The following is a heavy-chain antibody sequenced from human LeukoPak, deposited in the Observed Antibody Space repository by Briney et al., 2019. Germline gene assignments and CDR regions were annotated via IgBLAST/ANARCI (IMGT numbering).Heavy chain of an antibody. CDR3: ARDHDSSSCPYFDY. CDR1: GFTFSSYA. Sequence: GGSLRLSCAASGFTFSSYAMHWVRQAPGKGLEWVAVISYDGSNKYYADSVKGRFTISRDNSKNTLYLQMNSLRAGDTAVYYCARDHDSSSCPYFDYWGQGTLVTVSS. D-gene: IGHD6-13*01. J-gene: IGHJ4*02. CDR2: ISYDGSNK. V-gene: IGHV3-30*04.